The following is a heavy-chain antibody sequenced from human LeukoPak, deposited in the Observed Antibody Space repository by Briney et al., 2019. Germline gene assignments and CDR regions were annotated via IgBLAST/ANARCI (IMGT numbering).Heavy chain of an antibody. D-gene: IGHD3-22*01. CDR1: GFTFSSYA. Sequence: GGSLRLSCAASGFTFSSYAMSWVRQAPGKGLEWVSAISGSGGSTYYADSVKGRFTISRDNSKNTVYLQMNSLRAEDTAVYYCAKDDTPYYYDSSGYYLYGMDVWGQGTTVTVSS. J-gene: IGHJ6*02. CDR3: AKDDTPYYYDSSGYYLYGMDV. CDR2: ISGSGGST. V-gene: IGHV3-23*01.